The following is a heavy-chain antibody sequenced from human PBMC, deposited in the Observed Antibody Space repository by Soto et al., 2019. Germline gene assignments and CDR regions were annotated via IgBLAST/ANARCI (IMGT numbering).Heavy chain of an antibody. CDR2: MNPSGDTT. J-gene: IGHJ4*02. D-gene: IGHD3-3*01. CDR3: ARESYLSGRYFDY. V-gene: IGHV1-46*01. Sequence: QVQLVQSGAEVRKPGASVKVSCRASGYTFTSYSMHWVRQAPGQGLEWMGIMNPSGDTTSFPQKFQGRVTMTRDTSTSTVYMELSSLRSEDTAVYFCARESYLSGRYFDYWGQGTLVTVSS. CDR1: GYTFTSYS.